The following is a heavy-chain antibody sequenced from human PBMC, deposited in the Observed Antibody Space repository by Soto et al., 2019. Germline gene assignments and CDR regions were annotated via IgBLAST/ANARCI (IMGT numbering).Heavy chain of an antibody. Sequence: PSETLSLTCAVSSGSIGSSYWCSWVRQPPGKGLGWIGEIHHIGSTNYNPSLKSRVTMSVDKSKNQFSLKLSSVTAADTAVCYCARSNWNYVRTLDYWGQGTLVTVSS. D-gene: IGHD1-7*01. CDR2: IHHIGST. CDR1: SGSIGSSYW. V-gene: IGHV4-4*02. CDR3: ARSNWNYVRTLDY. J-gene: IGHJ4*02.